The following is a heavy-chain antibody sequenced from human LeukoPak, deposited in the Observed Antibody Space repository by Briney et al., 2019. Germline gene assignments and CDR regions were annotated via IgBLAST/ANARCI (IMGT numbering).Heavy chain of an antibody. CDR2: INPNSGNR. Sequence: ASVKVSCKASGYTFTGYYMHWVRQAPGQGLEWMGWINPNSGNRGYAQKFQGRVTMTRNTSISTAYMELSSLRSDDTAVYYCARGSEWVYGSGRGWFDPWGQGTLVTVSS. J-gene: IGHJ5*02. V-gene: IGHV1-8*02. D-gene: IGHD3-10*01. CDR3: ARGSEWVYGSGRGWFDP. CDR1: GYTFTGYY.